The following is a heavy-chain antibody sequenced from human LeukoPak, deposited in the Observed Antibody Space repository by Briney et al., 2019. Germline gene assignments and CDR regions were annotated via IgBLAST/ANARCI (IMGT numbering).Heavy chain of an antibody. Sequence: SVKVSCKASGGTFSSYAISWVRQAPGQGLEWMGGFIPIFGTANYAQKFQGRVTITADKSTSTAYMELRSLRSEDTAVYSCARARIQLWLRAGAFDIGGRGTMVTVSS. CDR2: FIPIFGTA. V-gene: IGHV1-69*06. CDR1: GGTFSSYA. D-gene: IGHD5-18*01. CDR3: ARARIQLWLRAGAFDI. J-gene: IGHJ3*02.